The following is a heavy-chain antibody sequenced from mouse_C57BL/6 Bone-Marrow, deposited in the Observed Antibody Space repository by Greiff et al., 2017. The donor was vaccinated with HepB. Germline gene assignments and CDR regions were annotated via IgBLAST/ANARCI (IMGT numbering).Heavy chain of an antibody. CDR1: GYTFTSYW. V-gene: IGHV1-64*01. CDR3: ARWGATTVVADYYAMDY. Sequence: QVQLQQPGAELVKPGASVKLSCKASGYTFTSYWMHWVKQRPGQGLEWIGMIHPNSGSTNYNEKFKSKATLTVDKSSSTAYMQLSSLTSEDSAVYYCARWGATTVVADYYAMDYWGQGTSVTVSS. CDR2: IHPNSGST. D-gene: IGHD1-1*01. J-gene: IGHJ4*01.